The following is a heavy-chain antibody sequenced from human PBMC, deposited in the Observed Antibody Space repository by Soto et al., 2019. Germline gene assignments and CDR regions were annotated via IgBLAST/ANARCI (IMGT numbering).Heavy chain of an antibody. Sequence: SVKVSCKASGDTDTNYVISWVRQASGQGLEWMGGIFPKFGTTYSAQKLQDRLTITADESTSTVYMQLSSLRLDDTAVYYCEAEMTFGKLSVVWGQGTTVTVSS. CDR1: GDTDTNYV. CDR3: EAEMTFGKLSVV. V-gene: IGHV1-69*13. J-gene: IGHJ6*02. CDR2: IFPKFGTT. D-gene: IGHD3-16*02.